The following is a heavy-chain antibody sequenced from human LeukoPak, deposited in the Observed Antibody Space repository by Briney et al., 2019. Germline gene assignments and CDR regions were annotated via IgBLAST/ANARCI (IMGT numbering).Heavy chain of an antibody. CDR1: GFTFNIYV. D-gene: IGHD1-26*01. V-gene: IGHV3-23*01. CDR2: ISGSGENT. CDR3: AKDRESYFDY. J-gene: IGHJ4*02. Sequence: PGGSLRLSCAASGFTFNIYVMSWVRQAPGKGLEWVSGISGSGENTYYAHSVKGRFTISRDNSKNTLYLQMNSLRAEDTAVYYCAKDRESYFDYWGQGTLVTVSS.